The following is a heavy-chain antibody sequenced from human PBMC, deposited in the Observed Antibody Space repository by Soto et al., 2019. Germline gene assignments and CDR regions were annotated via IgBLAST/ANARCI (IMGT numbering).Heavy chain of an antibody. J-gene: IGHJ4*02. CDR3: AREVTGHLYFDY. V-gene: IGHV1-69*13. CDR1: GGTFSNEA. Sequence: GASVKVSCKASGGTFSNEAISWVRQAPGQGLEWMGGIIPLFGTPKYSQRFQGRVTIIADESTYTDYMELSSLRYEDTAVYYCAREVTGHLYFDYWGQGTLVTVSS. D-gene: IGHD2-21*02. CDR2: IIPLFGTP.